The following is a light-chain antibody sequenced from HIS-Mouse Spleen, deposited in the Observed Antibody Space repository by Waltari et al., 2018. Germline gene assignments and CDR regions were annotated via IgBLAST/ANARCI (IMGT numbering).Light chain of an antibody. Sequence: DIVMTQSPLSLLVTPGEPASISCRSSQSLLHSNGYNYLDWYLQKPGQSPQLLIYLCSNRASGVPDRFSGSGSGTDFTLKISRVEAEDVGVYYCMQALQTPFTFGPGTKVDIK. CDR2: LCS. J-gene: IGKJ3*01. V-gene: IGKV2-28*01. CDR3: MQALQTPFT. CDR1: QSLLHSNGYNY.